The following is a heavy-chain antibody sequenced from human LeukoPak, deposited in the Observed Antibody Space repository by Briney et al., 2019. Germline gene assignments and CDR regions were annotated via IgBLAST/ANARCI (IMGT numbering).Heavy chain of an antibody. D-gene: IGHD3-3*01. Sequence: MTSETLSLTCAVYGGSFSGYYWSWIRQPPGKGLEWIGEINHSGSTNYNPSLKSRVTISVDTSKNQFSLKLSSVTAADTAVYYCARVVTISGVIKLYYFDFWGQGTLVTVSS. CDR3: ARVVTISGVIKLYYFDF. V-gene: IGHV4-34*01. CDR1: GGSFSGYY. CDR2: INHSGST. J-gene: IGHJ4*02.